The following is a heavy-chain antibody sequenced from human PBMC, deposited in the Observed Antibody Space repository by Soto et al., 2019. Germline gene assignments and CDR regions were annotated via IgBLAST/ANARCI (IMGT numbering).Heavy chain of an antibody. CDR3: ARHDSTVTGAEYFQH. CDR2: IYYSGST. D-gene: IGHD4-17*01. CDR1: GGSISSYY. V-gene: IGHV4-59*08. J-gene: IGHJ1*01. Sequence: QVQLQESGPGLVKPSETLSLTCTVSGGSISSYYWSWIRQPPGKGLEWIGYIYYSGSTNYNPSLKSRVTISVDTSKNQFPLKLSSVTAADTAVYYCARHDSTVTGAEYFQHWGQGTLVTVSS.